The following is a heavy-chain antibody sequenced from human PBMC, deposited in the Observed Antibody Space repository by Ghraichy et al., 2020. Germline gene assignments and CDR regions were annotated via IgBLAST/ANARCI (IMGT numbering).Heavy chain of an antibody. J-gene: IGHJ6*03. V-gene: IGHV3-7*03. Sequence: GVLNISCTASGFSFSSYWLTWVRQAPGKGLEWVANIKQDGSEKYYVDSVRGRFTISRDNAKNSLYLQMNSLRVEDTAVYYCARGSAGTTSYYYYYYMDVWGTGTTVTVSS. CDR3: ARGSAGTTSYYYYYYMDV. CDR2: IKQDGSEK. D-gene: IGHD2/OR15-2a*01. CDR1: GFSFSSYW.